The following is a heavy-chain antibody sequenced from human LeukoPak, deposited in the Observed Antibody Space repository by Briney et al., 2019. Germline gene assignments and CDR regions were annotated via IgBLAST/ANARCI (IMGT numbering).Heavy chain of an antibody. CDR3: TTTIVGVTTWFDP. J-gene: IGHJ5*02. D-gene: IGHD1-26*01. CDR2: IKNKTNGCTT. Sequence: GGSLRLSCAASGFTLSNDYMSWVRQAPGKGLEWVGRIKNKTNGCTTDYAVPVKGRFTISRDDSKNTLYLQMNSLKTEDTAVYYCTTTIVGVTTWFDPWGQGTLVTVSS. CDR1: GFTLSNDY. V-gene: IGHV3-15*01.